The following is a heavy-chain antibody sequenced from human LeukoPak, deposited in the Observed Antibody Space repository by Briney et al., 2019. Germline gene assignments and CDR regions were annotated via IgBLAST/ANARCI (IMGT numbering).Heavy chain of an antibody. V-gene: IGHV4-38-2*02. CDR1: GYSISSGHY. CDR2: MYHSGST. CDR3: ARGPRFGELLWHWFDP. J-gene: IGHJ5*02. D-gene: IGHD3-10*01. Sequence: SETLSLTCTVSGYSISSGHYWGWIRQPPGKGLEWIGSMYHSGSTYYNPPLKSRVTISEATSKNQFSLKLRSVTAADTAVYYCARGPRFGELLWHWFDPWGQGTLVTVSS.